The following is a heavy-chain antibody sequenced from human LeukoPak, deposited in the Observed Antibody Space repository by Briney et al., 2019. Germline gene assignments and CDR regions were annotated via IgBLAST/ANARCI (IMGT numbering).Heavy chain of an antibody. CDR3: ARVSSTSRRGYYYYYMDV. V-gene: IGHV1-8*01. CDR1: GYTFTSYD. CDR2: MNPNSGNT. Sequence: ASVKVSCKASGYTFTSYDINWVRQATGQGLEWMGWMNPNSGNTGYAQKLQGRVTMTTDTSTSTDYMELRSLRSDDTAVYYCARVSSTSRRGYYYYYMDVWGKGTTVIVSS. J-gene: IGHJ6*03. D-gene: IGHD2-2*01.